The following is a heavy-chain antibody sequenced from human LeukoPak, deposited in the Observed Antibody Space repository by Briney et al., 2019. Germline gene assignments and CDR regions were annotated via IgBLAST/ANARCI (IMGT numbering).Heavy chain of an antibody. V-gene: IGHV3-48*03. J-gene: IGHJ4*02. CDR1: GFTIGNFQ. CDR2: ISSSGHIT. CDR3: ARDPGPQGNLDF. D-gene: IGHD1-14*01. Sequence: PGGSLRLSCSGSGFTIGNFQMNWIRQVPGTGLEWLAYISSSGHITYYAASVKGRFTVSRDNAKHSVSLEMDILQADDTGIYFCARDPGPQGNLDFWGQGTHVIVSS.